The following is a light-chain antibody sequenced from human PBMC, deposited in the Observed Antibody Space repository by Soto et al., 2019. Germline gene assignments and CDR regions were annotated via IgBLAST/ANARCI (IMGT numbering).Light chain of an antibody. CDR3: QQRINWPPVT. V-gene: IGKV3-11*01. CDR2: DAS. J-gene: IGKJ5*01. CDR1: QSVSSY. Sequence: EIVLTQSPATLSLSPGERATLSCRASQSVSSYLAWYQQKPGQAPRLLIYDASNRATGIPARFSGSVSGTDFTLTISSLEPEDFAVYYCQQRINWPPVTFGQGTRLEIK.